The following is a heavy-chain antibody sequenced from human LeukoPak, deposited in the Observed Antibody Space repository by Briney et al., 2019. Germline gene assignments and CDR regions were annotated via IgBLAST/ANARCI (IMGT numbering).Heavy chain of an antibody. Sequence: GRSLRLSCAASGFTFSNYAIHWVRQAPGKGLGWVAVISNDGSNKYYADSVKGRFTISRDNSENTLYLQMNSLRADDTAVYYCARGLAAAGTRGPYWGQGTLVTVSS. J-gene: IGHJ4*02. V-gene: IGHV3-30-3*01. D-gene: IGHD6-13*01. CDR3: ARGLAAAGTRGPY. CDR1: GFTFSNYA. CDR2: ISNDGSNK.